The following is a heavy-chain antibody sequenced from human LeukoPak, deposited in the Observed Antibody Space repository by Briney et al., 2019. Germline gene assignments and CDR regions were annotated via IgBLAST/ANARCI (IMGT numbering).Heavy chain of an antibody. D-gene: IGHD2-2*01. Sequence: SVKVSCKASGGTLSSYAISWVRQAPGQGLEWMGGIIPIFGTANYAQKFQGRVTITADESTSTAYMELSSLRSEDTAVYYCARDLEYQPGGMDVWGKGTTVTVSS. CDR1: GGTLSSYA. V-gene: IGHV1-69*13. CDR2: IIPIFGTA. CDR3: ARDLEYQPGGMDV. J-gene: IGHJ6*04.